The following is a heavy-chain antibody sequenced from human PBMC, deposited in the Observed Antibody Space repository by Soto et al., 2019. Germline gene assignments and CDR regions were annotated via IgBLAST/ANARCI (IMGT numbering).Heavy chain of an antibody. CDR3: ARVRPVLRFLEWLPALYGMDV. CDR1: GFTFSSYS. CDR2: ISSSSSTI. V-gene: IGHV3-48*02. Sequence: GGSLRLSCAASGFTFSSYSMNWVRQAPGKGLEWVSYISSSSSTIYYADSVKGRFTISRGNAKNSLYLQMNSLRDEDTAVYYCARVRPVLRFLEWLPALYGMDVWGQGTTVTVSS. D-gene: IGHD3-3*01. J-gene: IGHJ6*02.